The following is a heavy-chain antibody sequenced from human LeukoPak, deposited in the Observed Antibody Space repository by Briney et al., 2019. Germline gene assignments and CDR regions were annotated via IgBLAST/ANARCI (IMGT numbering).Heavy chain of an antibody. CDR2: INHSGST. Sequence: NSSETLSLTCAVYGGSFSGYYWSWIRQPPGKGLEWIGKINHSGSTNYNPSLKSRITISVDTSKNQFSLKLSSVPAADTAVYYCASLDSSSYYYMDVWGKGTTVTISS. J-gene: IGHJ6*03. CDR3: ASLDSSSYYYMDV. D-gene: IGHD3-22*01. V-gene: IGHV4-34*01. CDR1: GGSFSGYY.